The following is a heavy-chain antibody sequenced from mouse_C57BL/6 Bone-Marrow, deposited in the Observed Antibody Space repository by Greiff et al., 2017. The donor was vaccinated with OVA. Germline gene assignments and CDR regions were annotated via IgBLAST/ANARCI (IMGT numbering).Heavy chain of an antibody. CDR3: VRHQTDGYYGMDY. V-gene: IGHV10-1*01. CDR1: GFSFNTYA. J-gene: IGHJ4*01. CDR2: IRSKSNNYAT. D-gene: IGHD2-3*01. Sequence: EVQLVESGGGLVQPKGSLKLSCAASGFSFNTYAMNWVRQAPGKGLEWVARIRSKSNNYATYYADSVKDRFTISRDDSESMLYLQMNNLKTEDTAMDYCVRHQTDGYYGMDYWGQGTSVTVSS.